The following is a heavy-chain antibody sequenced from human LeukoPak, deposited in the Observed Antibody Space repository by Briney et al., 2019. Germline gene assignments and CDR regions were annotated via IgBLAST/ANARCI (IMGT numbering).Heavy chain of an antibody. CDR1: GFTASSNS. Sequence: GGSLRLSCTVSGFTASSNSMSWVRQAPGKGLEWVSFIYSDNTHYSDSVKGRFAISRDNSKNTLYLQMNSLRAEDTAVYYCARRAGAYSHPYDYWGQGTLVTVSS. CDR2: IYSDNT. D-gene: IGHD4/OR15-4a*01. CDR3: ARRAGAYSHPYDY. V-gene: IGHV3-53*01. J-gene: IGHJ4*02.